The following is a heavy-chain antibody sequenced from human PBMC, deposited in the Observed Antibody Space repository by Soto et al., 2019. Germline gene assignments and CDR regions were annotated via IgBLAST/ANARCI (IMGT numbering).Heavy chain of an antibody. J-gene: IGHJ6*02. CDR2: IIPIFGTA. CDR1: VGTFSSYA. D-gene: IGHD3-9*01. V-gene: IGHV1-69*13. CDR3: ARGSPLLRNYDILTGPSPGPYYYYYGMDV. Sequence: ASVKVSCKASVGTFSSYAISWVRQAPGQGLEWMGGIIPIFGTANYAQKFQGRVTITADESTSTAYMELSSLRSEDTAVYYCARGSPLLRNYDILTGPSPGPYYYYYGMDVWGQGTTVTVSS.